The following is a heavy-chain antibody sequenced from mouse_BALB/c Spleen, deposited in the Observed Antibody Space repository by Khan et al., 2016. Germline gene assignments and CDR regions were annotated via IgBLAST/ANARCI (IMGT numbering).Heavy chain of an antibody. CDR3: ARKELYGNYYAMDY. D-gene: IGHD2-1*01. V-gene: IGHV1-18*01. CDR2: INPNNGVA. Sequence: QQSGPELVKPGASVKISCKTSGFTFTEYTMHWVKQSHGKSLEWIGDINPNNGVATYNQKFKGKATLTVDKSSSTAYMEFRSLTSEDSAVYYCARKELYGNYYAMDYWGQGTSVTVSS. J-gene: IGHJ4*01. CDR1: GFTFTEYT.